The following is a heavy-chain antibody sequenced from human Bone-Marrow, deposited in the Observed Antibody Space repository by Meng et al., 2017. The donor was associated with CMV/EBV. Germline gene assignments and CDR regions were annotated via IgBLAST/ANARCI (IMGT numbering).Heavy chain of an antibody. CDR1: GVSMNIYF. Sequence: SETLSLTCTVSGVSMNIYFWNWIRQPPGKGLEWIGYIYSSGSTNYNPSLRSRVTISVDMSKNHLSLKLDSVTAADTAPYYCARGLRTDGYPDFDHWGQGTRVTVSS. D-gene: IGHD5-18*01. CDR2: IYSSGST. CDR3: ARGLRTDGYPDFDH. V-gene: IGHV4-59*01. J-gene: IGHJ4*02.